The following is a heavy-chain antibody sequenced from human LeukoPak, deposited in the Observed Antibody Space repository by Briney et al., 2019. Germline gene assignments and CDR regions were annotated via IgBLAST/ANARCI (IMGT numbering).Heavy chain of an antibody. Sequence: PSETLSLTCTVSGGSISSYYWSWIRQPPGKGLEWIGYIYYSGSTNYNPSLKSRVTISVDTSKNQFSLKLSSVTAADTAVYYCARDRGSGWYPCWFDPWGQGTLVTVSS. V-gene: IGHV4-59*01. CDR2: IYYSGST. CDR1: GGSISSYY. CDR3: ARDRGSGWYPCWFDP. D-gene: IGHD6-19*01. J-gene: IGHJ5*02.